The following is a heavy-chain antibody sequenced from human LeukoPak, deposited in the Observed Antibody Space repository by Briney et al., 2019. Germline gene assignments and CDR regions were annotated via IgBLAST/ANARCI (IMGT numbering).Heavy chain of an antibody. CDR1: GGSFSGYY. D-gene: IGHD5-18*01. V-gene: IGHV4-34*01. Sequence: SETLSLTCAVYGGSFSGYYWSWIRQPPGKGLEWIGEINHSGSTNYNPSLKSRVTISVDTSKNQFSLKLSSVTAADTAVYYCARGMGRWDRRGYSYGPYRGNFDYWGQGTLVTVS. CDR2: INHSGST. J-gene: IGHJ4*02. CDR3: ARGMGRWDRRGYSYGPYRGNFDY.